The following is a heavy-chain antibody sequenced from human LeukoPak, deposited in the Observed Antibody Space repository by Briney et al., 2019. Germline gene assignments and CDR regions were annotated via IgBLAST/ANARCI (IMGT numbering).Heavy chain of an antibody. V-gene: IGHV1-8*01. J-gene: IGHJ4*02. CDR1: GYTFTSYD. CDR2: MNPNSGNT. CDR3: ARVGYSYGHDNGYYFDY. Sequence: ASVKVSXKASGYTFTSYDINWVRQATGQGLEWMGWMNPNSGNTGYAQKFQGRVTMIRNTSISTAYMELSSLRSEDTAVYYCARVGYSYGHDNGYYFDYWGQGTLVTVSS. D-gene: IGHD5-18*01.